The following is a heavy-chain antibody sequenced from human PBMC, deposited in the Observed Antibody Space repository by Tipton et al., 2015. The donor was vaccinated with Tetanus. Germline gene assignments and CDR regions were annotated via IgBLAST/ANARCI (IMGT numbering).Heavy chain of an antibody. V-gene: IGHV3-23*01. J-gene: IGHJ4*02. D-gene: IGHD6-13*01. Sequence: SLRLSCAASGFTFSSYWMNWVRQAPGKGLEWVSSISGSGGSTYYADSVKGRSTISRDNSKNTLYLQMDGLRAEDTAVYYCAKEGLSAFDYWGQGTLVSVPS. CDR2: ISGSGGST. CDR3: AKEGLSAFDY. CDR1: GFTFSSYW.